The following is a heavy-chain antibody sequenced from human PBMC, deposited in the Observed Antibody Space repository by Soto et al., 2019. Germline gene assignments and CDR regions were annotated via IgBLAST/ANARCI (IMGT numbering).Heavy chain of an antibody. CDR2: INPILSMS. CDR3: ASSYGSGYRAFDY. Sequence: QVQLVQSGAEVRKPGSSVKVSCKASGDTFSFYSINWVRQAPGLGLEWMGRINPILSMSNYAQRFQGRVTMTADKSTSTAYMELSGLRSEDTAIYYRASSYGSGYRAFDYWGQGALVTVSS. D-gene: IGHD3-10*01. V-gene: IGHV1-69*02. CDR1: GDTFSFYS. J-gene: IGHJ4*02.